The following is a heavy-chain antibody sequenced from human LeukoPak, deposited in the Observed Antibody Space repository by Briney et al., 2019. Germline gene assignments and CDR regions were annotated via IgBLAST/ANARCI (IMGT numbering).Heavy chain of an antibody. V-gene: IGHV3-66*01. Sequence: GGSLRLSCAASGFTVSSNYMSWVRQAPGKGLEWVSVIYSGGSTYYADSVKGRFTISRDNSKNTLYLQMNSLRAEDMAVYYCARASRMITFGGGSNYFGYWGQGTLVTVSS. CDR1: GFTVSSNY. D-gene: IGHD3-16*01. CDR3: ARASRMITFGGGSNYFGY. CDR2: IYSGGST. J-gene: IGHJ4*02.